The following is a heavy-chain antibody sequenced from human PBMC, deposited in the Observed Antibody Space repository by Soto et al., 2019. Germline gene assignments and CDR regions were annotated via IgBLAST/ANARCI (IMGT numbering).Heavy chain of an antibody. V-gene: IGHV3-74*03. Sequence: EVQLVESGGGLVQPGGSLRLSCEASGFILSSYWMHWVRQVPGKGLVWVSRLHSDGSTTTYADSVKGRFTISRDNAKKTLYLQMNSLRAEDTAVYYCARELPTTIRGGYYYSYGMDVWGQGTTVTVSS. D-gene: IGHD2-2*02. J-gene: IGHJ6*02. CDR3: ARELPTTIRGGYYYSYGMDV. CDR1: GFILSSYW. CDR2: LHSDGSTT.